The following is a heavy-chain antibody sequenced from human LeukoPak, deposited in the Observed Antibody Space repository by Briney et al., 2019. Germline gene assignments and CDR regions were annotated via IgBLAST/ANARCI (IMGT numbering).Heavy chain of an antibody. J-gene: IGHJ4*02. CDR3: ARTAPFGSTSCFDY. V-gene: IGHV4-59*08. D-gene: IGHD2-2*01. Sequence: SETLSLTCTVPGGSISSYYWSWIRQPPGKGLEWIGYIYYSGSTNYNPSLKSRVTISVDTSKNQFSLKLSSVTAADTAVYYCARTAPFGSTSCFDYWGQGTLVTVSS. CDR2: IYYSGST. CDR1: GGSISSYY.